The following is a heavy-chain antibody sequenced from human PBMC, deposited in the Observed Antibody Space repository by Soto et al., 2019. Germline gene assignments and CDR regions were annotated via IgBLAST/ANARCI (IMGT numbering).Heavy chain of an antibody. J-gene: IGHJ4*02. CDR3: AHRSRGYAYYFDQ. Sequence: QITLKESGPALVRPTQTLTLTCSFSGFSLTTRGVAVGWIRQPPGKALEWLALIFWDDDKWYSPSLRSRLTITEETSKTQVVLTMTNMDPVDTATYYCAHRSRGYAYYFDQWGQGTLVTVSS. V-gene: IGHV2-5*02. CDR1: GFSLTTRGVA. CDR2: IFWDDDK. D-gene: IGHD5-12*01.